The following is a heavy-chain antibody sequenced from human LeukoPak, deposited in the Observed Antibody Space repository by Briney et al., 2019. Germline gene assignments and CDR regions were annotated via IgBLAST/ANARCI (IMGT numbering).Heavy chain of an antibody. J-gene: IGHJ4*02. CDR3: ATRRLLWFGELLSQFDY. D-gene: IGHD3-10*01. CDR2: ISGSGGST. CDR1: GFTFSSYA. V-gene: IGHV3-23*01. Sequence: GGSLRLSCAASGFTFSSYAMSWVRQAPGKGLEWVSAISGSGGSTCYADSVKGRFTISRDNSKNTLYLQMNSLRAEDTAVYYCATRRLLWFGELLSQFDYWGQGTLVTVSS.